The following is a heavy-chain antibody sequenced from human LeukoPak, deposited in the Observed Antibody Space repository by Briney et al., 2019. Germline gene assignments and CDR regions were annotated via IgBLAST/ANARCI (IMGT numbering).Heavy chain of an antibody. CDR3: ARHGTSSYYYYAMDV. CDR1: GGSISSYY. Sequence: PSETLSLTCTVSGGSISSYYWSWVRQSPGKGLEWIGYMYYSGSTNYNPFLRSRVIISVDTSKNQFSLKLSSVTAADTAVYYCARHGTSSYYYYAMDVWGQGTTVTVSS. CDR2: MYYSGST. J-gene: IGHJ6*02. D-gene: IGHD1-1*01. V-gene: IGHV4-59*08.